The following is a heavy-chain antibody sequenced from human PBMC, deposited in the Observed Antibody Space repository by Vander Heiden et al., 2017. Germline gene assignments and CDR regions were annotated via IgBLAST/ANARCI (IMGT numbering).Heavy chain of an antibody. V-gene: IGHV1-69*01. Sequence: QVQLEQSGAEVKKPGSSVKVSCKASGGTFKTYAISWVRQAPGQGPEWMGAIIPLFGRTNYAPNYRGRVTISADDSTNTAFMELSSLRSEDTAVYYCTRIHGGITLLWGQGTLVSVSS. CDR1: GGTFKTYA. CDR2: IIPLFGRT. J-gene: IGHJ4*02. CDR3: TRIHGGITLL. D-gene: IGHD3-16*01.